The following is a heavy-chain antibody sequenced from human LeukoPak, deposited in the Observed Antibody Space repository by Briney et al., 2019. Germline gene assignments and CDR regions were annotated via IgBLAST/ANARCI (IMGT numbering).Heavy chain of an antibody. D-gene: IGHD3-10*01. CDR1: GFTFSSYG. CDR2: IRYDGSNK. J-gene: IGHJ4*02. V-gene: IGHV3-30*02. Sequence: PGGSLRLSCAASGFTFSSYGMHWVRQAPGKGLEWVAFIRYDGSNKYYADSVKGRFTISRDNSKNTLYLQMNSLRAEDTAVYCCAKAGGYSYPYFFDYWGQGTLVTVSS. CDR3: AKAGGYSYPYFFDY.